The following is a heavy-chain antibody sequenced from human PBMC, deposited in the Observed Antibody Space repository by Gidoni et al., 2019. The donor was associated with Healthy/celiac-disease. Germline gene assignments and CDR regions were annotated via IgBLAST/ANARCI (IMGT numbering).Heavy chain of an antibody. V-gene: IGHV3-21*01. CDR1: GFTFISYS. D-gene: IGHD3-22*01. CDR2: ISSSSSYI. J-gene: IGHJ3*02. Sequence: EVQLVESGGGLVKPGGSLRLSCAASGFTFISYSMHWVRQAPGKGLEWVSSISSSSSYIYYEDSVKGRFTISRDNAKNSLYLQMNSLRAEDTAVYYCARDWARTLIYYDSSGYYRHDAFDIWGQGTMVTVSS. CDR3: ARDWARTLIYYDSSGYYRHDAFDI.